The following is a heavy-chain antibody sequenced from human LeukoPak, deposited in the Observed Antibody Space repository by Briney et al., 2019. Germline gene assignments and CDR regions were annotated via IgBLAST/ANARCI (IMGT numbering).Heavy chain of an antibody. CDR2: IYSGGST. CDR1: GFTVSSNY. Sequence: GGSLRLSCAASGFTVSSNYMSWVRQAPGKGLEWVSVIYSGGSTYYADSVKGRFTISRDNSKNTLYLQMNSLRAEDTAVYYCAQSSGHYYPDYWGQGTLATVSS. D-gene: IGHD3-22*01. CDR3: AQSSGHYYPDY. V-gene: IGHV3-66*01. J-gene: IGHJ4*02.